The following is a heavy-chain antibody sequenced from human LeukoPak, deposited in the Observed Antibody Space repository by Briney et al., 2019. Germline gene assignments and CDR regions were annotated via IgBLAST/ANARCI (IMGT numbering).Heavy chain of an antibody. Sequence: GGSLRLSCAASGLTFSSYAMSWVRQAPGKGLEWVSAITGSGGSTYCADSVKGRFTISRDNSKNTLYLQMNSLRAEDTAVYYCAKVRAYYDFWSGHDAFDIWGQGTMVTVSS. CDR2: ITGSGGST. CDR3: AKVRAYYDFWSGHDAFDI. D-gene: IGHD3-3*01. V-gene: IGHV3-23*01. CDR1: GLTFSSYA. J-gene: IGHJ3*02.